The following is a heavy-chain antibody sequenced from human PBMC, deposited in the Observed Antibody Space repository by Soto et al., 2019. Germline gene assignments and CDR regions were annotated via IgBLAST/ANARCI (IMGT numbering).Heavy chain of an antibody. D-gene: IGHD3-10*01. CDR2: MNPNSGNT. V-gene: IGHV1-8*01. J-gene: IGHJ4*02. CDR3: ARGLWFGESPSY. Sequence: ASVKVSCKASGYTFTSYDINWVRQATGQGLEWMGWMNPNSGNTGYAQKFQGRVTMTRNTSISTAYMELSSLRSEDTAVYYCARGLWFGESPSYWGQGTLVTVSS. CDR1: GYTFTSYD.